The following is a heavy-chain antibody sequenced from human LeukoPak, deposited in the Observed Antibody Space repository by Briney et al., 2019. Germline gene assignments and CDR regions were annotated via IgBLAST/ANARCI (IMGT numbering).Heavy chain of an antibody. CDR1: GFTFSSYG. CDR2: IRYDGSNK. J-gene: IGHJ6*03. Sequence: PGGSLRLSCAASGFTFSSYGMHWVRQAPGKGLEWVAFIRYDGSNKYYADSVKGRFTISRDNSKNTLYLQMNSLSAEDTAVYYCAKSPAAAAGSGRGYYYYYMDVWGKGTTVTISS. D-gene: IGHD6-13*01. V-gene: IGHV3-30*02. CDR3: AKSPAAAAGSGRGYYYYYMDV.